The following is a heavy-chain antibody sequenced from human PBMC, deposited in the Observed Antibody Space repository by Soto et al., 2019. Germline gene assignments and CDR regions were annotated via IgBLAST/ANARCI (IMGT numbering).Heavy chain of an antibody. D-gene: IGHD6-13*01. CDR1: GYTFTSYG. V-gene: IGHV1-18*01. CDR2: ISAYNRNT. CDR3: ARVIAAAADFDY. Sequence: QVQLVQSGAEVKKPGASVRVSCKASGYTFTSYGLSWVRQAPGQGLEWMGWISAYNRNTNSAQKLQGRVTMTTDTSTRTAYMELRSLISDDTAVYYCARVIAAAADFDYWGQGTLVTVSS. J-gene: IGHJ4*02.